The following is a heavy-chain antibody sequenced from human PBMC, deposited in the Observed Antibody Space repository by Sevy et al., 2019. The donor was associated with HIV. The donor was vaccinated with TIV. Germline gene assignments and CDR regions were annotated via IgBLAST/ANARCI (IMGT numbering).Heavy chain of an antibody. J-gene: IGHJ5*02. CDR3: ARLLGDTAMVVSWFDP. V-gene: IGHV5-51*01. Sequence: GESLKISCKGSGYSFTSYWIGWVRQMPGKGLEWMGIIYPGDSDTSYSPSFQGQVTISADKAISTAYLQWRSLKASDTAMYYCARLLGDTAMVVSWFDPWGQGTLVTVSS. CDR2: IYPGDSDT. D-gene: IGHD5-18*01. CDR1: GYSFTSYW.